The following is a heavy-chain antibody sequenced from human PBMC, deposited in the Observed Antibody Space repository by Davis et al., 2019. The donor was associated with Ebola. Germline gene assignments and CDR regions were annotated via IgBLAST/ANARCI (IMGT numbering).Heavy chain of an antibody. CDR1: GGTFTNYA. Sequence: SVKVSCKTSGGTFTNYAVNWVRQAPGQGLEWMGRIIPVVDTKDYAQKFQGRVTLTADKATNSAYMELSGLRFDDTAVYYCARGKWFDPWGQGTLVSVTS. J-gene: IGHJ5*02. CDR3: ARGKWFDP. CDR2: IIPVVDTK. V-gene: IGHV1-69*04.